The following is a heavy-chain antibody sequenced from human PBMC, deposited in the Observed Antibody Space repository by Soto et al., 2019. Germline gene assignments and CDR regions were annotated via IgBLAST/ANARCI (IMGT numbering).Heavy chain of an antibody. CDR3: ARGTYDYVWGSYRFDYFDY. CDR2: IYYSGST. Sequence: SETLSLTCTVSGGSVSSGSYYWSWIRQPPGKGLEWIGYIYYSGSTNYNPSLKSRVTISVDTSKNQFSLKLSSVTAADTAVYYCARGTYDYVWGSYRFDYFDYWGQGTLVTV. J-gene: IGHJ4*02. D-gene: IGHD3-16*02. CDR1: GGSVSSGSYY. V-gene: IGHV4-61*01.